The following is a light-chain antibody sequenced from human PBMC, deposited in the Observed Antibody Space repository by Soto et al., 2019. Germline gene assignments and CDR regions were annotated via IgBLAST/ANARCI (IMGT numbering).Light chain of an antibody. Sequence: EIVLTQSPATLSLSPGERATLSCRASQSVSSNLAWYQQKPGQAPRLLIYDASNRATGIPARFSGSGSGTNFTLTISSLEPEDFAVYYCQQRSNFTYTFGQGTKVDIK. J-gene: IGKJ2*01. CDR2: DAS. CDR1: QSVSSN. CDR3: QQRSNFTYT. V-gene: IGKV3-11*01.